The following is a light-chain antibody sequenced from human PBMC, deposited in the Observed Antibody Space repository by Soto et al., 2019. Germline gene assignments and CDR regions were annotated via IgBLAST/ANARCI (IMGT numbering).Light chain of an antibody. CDR3: LQYGSSPRFT. CDR1: QSVSSSY. V-gene: IGKV3-20*01. J-gene: IGKJ3*01. CDR2: GAS. Sequence: EIVLTQSPGTLSLSPGERATLSCRASQSVSSSYLAWYQQKPGQAPRHLIYGASSRATGIPDRFSGSGSGTDFPLTISRLEPEDFAVYYCLQYGSSPRFTFGPGTKVDIK.